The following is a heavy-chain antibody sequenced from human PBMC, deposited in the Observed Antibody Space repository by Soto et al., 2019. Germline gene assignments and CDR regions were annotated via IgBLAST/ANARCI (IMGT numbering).Heavy chain of an antibody. J-gene: IGHJ5*02. CDR1: GFSISSCYL. CDR3: ARQDRVVAEWRWFDR. Sequence: AETLSLSCVASGFSISSCYLWAWIQDPPGKLLGWLASGDGSGSTSYAESLKSRLTISGDNSKNPLSLNMSSVTAADTAAYYWARQDRVVAEWRWFDRWGQGTLVTVSS. V-gene: IGHV4-38-2*01. CDR2: GDGSGST. D-gene: IGHD3-3*01.